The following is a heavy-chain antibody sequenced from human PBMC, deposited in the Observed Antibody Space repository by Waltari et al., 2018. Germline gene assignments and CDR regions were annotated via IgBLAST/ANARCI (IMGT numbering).Heavy chain of an antibody. CDR1: GYTFTSFD. CDR2: KNPNSGYT. J-gene: IGHJ4*02. D-gene: IGHD3-22*01. CDR3: ARGNGYDNSGYSAYGPYPDY. V-gene: IGHV1-8*01. Sequence: QVQLVQSGAEVKKPGASVKVSCKASGYTFTSFDINWVRQATGQGLEWMGWKNPNSGYTGYAQKFQGRVTITRNTSISTAYMELSTLRSEDTAVYYCARGNGYDNSGYSAYGPYPDYWGQGTLVTVSS.